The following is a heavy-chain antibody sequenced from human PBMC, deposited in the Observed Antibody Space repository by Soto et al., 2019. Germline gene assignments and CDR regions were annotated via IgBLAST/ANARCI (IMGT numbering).Heavy chain of an antibody. CDR2: IYHSGST. V-gene: IGHV4-30-2*01. Sequence: PSETLSLTCAVSGGSISSGGYSWSWIRQPPGKGLEWIGYIYHSGSTYYNPSLKSRVTISVDRSKNQFSLKLSSVTAADTAVYYCASRGYKEGHYYGMDVWGQGTTVTVSS. D-gene: IGHD5-12*01. J-gene: IGHJ6*02. CDR3: ASRGYKEGHYYGMDV. CDR1: GGSISSGGYS.